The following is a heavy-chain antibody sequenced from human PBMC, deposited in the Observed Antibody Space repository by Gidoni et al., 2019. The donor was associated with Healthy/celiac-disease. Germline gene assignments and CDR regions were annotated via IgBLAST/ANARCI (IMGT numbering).Heavy chain of an antibody. CDR2: IYYSGST. V-gene: IGHV4-39*07. Sequence: QLQLQESGQGLVKPSETLSLTCTVSGGSISSSSYYWGWIRQPPGKGLEWIGSIYYSGSTYYNPSLKSRVTISVDTSKNQFSLKLSSVTAADTDVYYCARGHARVGATPGVLDYWGQGTLVTVSS. CDR1: GGSISSSSYY. D-gene: IGHD1-26*01. J-gene: IGHJ4*02. CDR3: ARGHARVGATPGVLDY.